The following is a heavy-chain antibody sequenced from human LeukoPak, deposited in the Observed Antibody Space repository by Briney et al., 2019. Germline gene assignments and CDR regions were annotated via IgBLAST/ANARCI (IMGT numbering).Heavy chain of an antibody. CDR1: GVSIGPYY. V-gene: IGHV4-4*07. CDR2: IYTSGST. Sequence: SETLSLTCAVSGVSIGPYYWSWIRQPAGKGLEWIGHIYTSGSTKYNPSLNSRVTISVDTSKNQFSLRLSSVTAADTAIYYCARAVSGRFDYWGQGTLVTVSS. CDR3: ARAVSGRFDY. J-gene: IGHJ4*02. D-gene: IGHD6-19*01.